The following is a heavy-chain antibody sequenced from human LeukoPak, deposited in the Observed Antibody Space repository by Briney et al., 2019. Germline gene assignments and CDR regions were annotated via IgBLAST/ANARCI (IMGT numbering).Heavy chain of an antibody. CDR2: INSDESRT. CDR3: ARGYSSGWFYAFDI. Sequence: PGGSLRLSCAASGFTFSSYWMRWVRQAPGKGLVCVSRINSDESRTNYADSVKGRFTISRDNAKNTLYLQLNSLRAEDTAVYYCARGYSSGWFYAFDIWGQGTMVTVSS. D-gene: IGHD6-19*01. V-gene: IGHV3-74*01. J-gene: IGHJ3*02. CDR1: GFTFSSYW.